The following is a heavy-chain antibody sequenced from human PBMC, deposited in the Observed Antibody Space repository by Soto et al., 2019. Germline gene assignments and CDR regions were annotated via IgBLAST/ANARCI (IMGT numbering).Heavy chain of an antibody. D-gene: IGHD4-17*01. CDR2: IYYTGST. J-gene: IGHJ4*02. CDR3: TRVGGYYGDYPNFDY. Sequence: XETLSLTCRVAGASISSYYWSWLRQPPGKGLEWMGNIYYTGSTNYHPSLKSRVILSVESSKNQLSLRLNSVTAADTAVYYCTRVGGYYGDYPNFDYWGQGALVTVSS. V-gene: IGHV4-59*01. CDR1: GASISSYY.